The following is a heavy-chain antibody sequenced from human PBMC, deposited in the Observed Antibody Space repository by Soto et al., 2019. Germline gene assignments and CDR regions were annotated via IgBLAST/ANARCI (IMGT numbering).Heavy chain of an antibody. Sequence: SEPLSLTCPVYCGTFSDFDWSWIRQPPGKGLEWIGEMNHSGSTNYNPSLKSRVTISGDSSKNQFSLKLSSVTAADTAVYYCARTSRPLFFDYWGQGNLVTVSS. V-gene: IGHV4-34*01. D-gene: IGHD6-13*01. CDR1: CGTFSDFD. CDR3: ARTSRPLFFDY. CDR2: MNHSGST. J-gene: IGHJ4*02.